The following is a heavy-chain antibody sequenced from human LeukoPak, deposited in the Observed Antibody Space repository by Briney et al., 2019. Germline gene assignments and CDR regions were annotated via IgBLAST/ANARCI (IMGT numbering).Heavy chain of an antibody. CDR3: ARDPDY. CDR2: IGPYNGNT. Sequence: ASVKVSCKASGYTFTSYGISWVRQAPGEGLEWMGWIGPYNGNTNYAQKFQGRVTVTTDTSTSTAYMELRSLRADDTAVYYCARDPDYWGQGTPVTVSS. CDR1: GYTFTSYG. V-gene: IGHV1-18*01. J-gene: IGHJ4*02.